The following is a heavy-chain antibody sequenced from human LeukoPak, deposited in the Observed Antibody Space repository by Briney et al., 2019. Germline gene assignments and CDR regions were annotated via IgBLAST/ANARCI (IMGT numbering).Heavy chain of an antibody. J-gene: IGHJ4*02. CDR3: ARDWAHGSFDL. V-gene: IGHV1-46*01. Sequence: ASVKVSCKALVYRFTAFSLHWVRQAPGQGPEWMAIINPGIFTTTYAQKLQDRITVTSDTSTATVYMELRSLRLEDTAVYFCARDWAHGSFDLWGQGTLFTVSS. CDR1: VYRFTAFS. CDR2: INPGIFTT. D-gene: IGHD3-16*01.